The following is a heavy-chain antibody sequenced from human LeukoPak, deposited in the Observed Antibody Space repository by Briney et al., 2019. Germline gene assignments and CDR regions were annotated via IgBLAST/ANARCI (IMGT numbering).Heavy chain of an antibody. J-gene: IGHJ6*04. CDR1: GFTFSTYG. Sequence: GGSLRLSCAASGFTFSTYGMHWVRQAPGKGLEWVAFIPYDGSKKYYADSVKGRFTISRDNAKNSLYLQMNSLRAEDTAVYYCAELGITMIGGVWGKGTTVTISS. V-gene: IGHV3-30*02. CDR3: AELGITMIGGV. D-gene: IGHD3-10*02. CDR2: IPYDGSKK.